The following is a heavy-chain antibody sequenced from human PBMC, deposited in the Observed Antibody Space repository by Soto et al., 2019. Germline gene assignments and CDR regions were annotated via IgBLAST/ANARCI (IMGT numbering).Heavy chain of an antibody. V-gene: IGHV1-69*13. CDR1: GGTFSSYA. CDR3: ARTPMVRGVIITWYFDY. J-gene: IGHJ4*02. Sequence: SVKVSCKASGGTFSSYAISWVRQAPGQGLEWMGGIIPIFGTANYAQKFQGRVTITADESTSTAYMELSSLRSEDTAVYYCARTPMVRGVIITWYFDYWDQGTLVTVSS. CDR2: IIPIFGTA. D-gene: IGHD3-10*01.